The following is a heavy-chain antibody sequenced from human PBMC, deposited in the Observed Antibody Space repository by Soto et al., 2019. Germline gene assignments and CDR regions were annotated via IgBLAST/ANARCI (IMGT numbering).Heavy chain of an antibody. V-gene: IGHV3-23*04. Sequence: EVHLVETGGGLIQPGGSLRLSCAASGFPFWTYSMSWVRQAPRKGLEWVSGISGSGTATYYTDSVKGRFTVSRDNSKDTLFLQMNTLRVEDTAVYYCAKTRLYDNNDYHRDGFDVWGPGTVVTVSS. J-gene: IGHJ3*01. D-gene: IGHD3-22*01. CDR3: AKTRLYDNNDYHRDGFDV. CDR1: GFPFWTYS. CDR2: ISGSGTAT.